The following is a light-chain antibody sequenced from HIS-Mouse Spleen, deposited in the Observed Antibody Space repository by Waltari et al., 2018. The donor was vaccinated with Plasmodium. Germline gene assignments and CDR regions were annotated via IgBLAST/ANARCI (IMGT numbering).Light chain of an antibody. Sequence: SYELTQPPSVSVSPGQTASITCSGDKLGEKYACWYQQQPGQSPVLVIYQDSKRPSGIPERFSGSNSGNTATLTISGTQAMDEADYYCQAWDSSTAVVFGGGTKLTVL. CDR2: QDS. J-gene: IGLJ2*01. CDR3: QAWDSSTAVV. V-gene: IGLV3-1*01. CDR1: KLGEKY.